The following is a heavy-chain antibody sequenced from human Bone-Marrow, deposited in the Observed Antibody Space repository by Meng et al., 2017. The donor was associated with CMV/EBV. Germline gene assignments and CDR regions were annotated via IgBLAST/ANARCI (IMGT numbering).Heavy chain of an antibody. Sequence: SVKVSCKASGGTFSSYAINWVRQAPGQGLEWMGGIIPILGITNYAQKFQGRVTITADKSTSTAYMELSSLRSEDTAVYYCARDQGGRLGKNYYYYYGMDVWGQGTTVNVSS. D-gene: IGHD7-27*01. J-gene: IGHJ6*02. CDR1: GGTFSSYA. V-gene: IGHV1-69*10. CDR3: ARDQGGRLGKNYYYYYGMDV. CDR2: IIPILGIT.